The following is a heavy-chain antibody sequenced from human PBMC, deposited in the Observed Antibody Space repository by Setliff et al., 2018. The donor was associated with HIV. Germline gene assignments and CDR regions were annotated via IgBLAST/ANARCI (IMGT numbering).Heavy chain of an antibody. J-gene: IGHJ4*02. CDR3: ARAGDSRAYYSLDS. Sequence: SETLSLTCTVSGGSINDHYWSWIRQPPGKGLEWIGNIHYSGSTSYNPSLRSRVTISIDTSKNQFSLKLSSVTAADTAVYYCARAGDSRAYYSLDSWGQGTLVTVSS. D-gene: IGHD3-22*01. CDR1: GGSINDHY. CDR2: IHYSGST. V-gene: IGHV4-59*11.